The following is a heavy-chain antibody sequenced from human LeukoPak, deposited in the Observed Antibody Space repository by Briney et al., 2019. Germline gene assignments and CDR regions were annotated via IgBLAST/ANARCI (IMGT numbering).Heavy chain of an antibody. J-gene: IGHJ4*02. CDR3: AIGGVIGQWLSSLDY. CDR2: IWYDGSNK. Sequence: GGSLRLSCAASGFTFSSYGMHWVRQAPGKGLEWVAVIWYDGSNKYYADSVKGRFTISRDNSKNTLYLQMNSLRAEDTAVYYCAIGGVIGQWLSSLDYWGQGTLVTVSS. D-gene: IGHD6-19*01. V-gene: IGHV3-33*01. CDR1: GFTFSSYG.